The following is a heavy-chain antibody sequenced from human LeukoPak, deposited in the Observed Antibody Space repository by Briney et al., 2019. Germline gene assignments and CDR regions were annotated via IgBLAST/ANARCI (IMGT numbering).Heavy chain of an antibody. CDR1: GYTFTSYH. Sequence: GASVKVSCKVSGYTFTSYHMHWVRQAPGQGLEWMGIINPSGGSTSYAQKFQGRVTMTRDTSTSTVYMELSSLRSEDTAVYYCARDAGGPSYYYGMDVWGKGTTVTVSS. J-gene: IGHJ6*04. CDR2: INPSGGST. V-gene: IGHV1-46*01. D-gene: IGHD2-15*01. CDR3: ARDAGGPSYYYGMDV.